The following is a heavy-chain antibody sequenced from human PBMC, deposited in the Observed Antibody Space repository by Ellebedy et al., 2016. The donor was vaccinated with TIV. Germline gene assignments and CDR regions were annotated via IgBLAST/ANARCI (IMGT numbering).Heavy chain of an antibody. J-gene: IGHJ6*02. V-gene: IGHV3-21*03. CDR3: AREVEGGQGDMDV. CDR2: ITGSISYM. CDR1: GFTFSNYS. D-gene: IGHD3-16*01. Sequence: GESLKISCAASGFTFSNYSMNWVRQAPGKGLEWVSSITGSISYMFYAYSVKGRFTISRDNAKNSLYLQMNSLRADDTAVYYCAREVEGGQGDMDVWGQGTAVTVS.